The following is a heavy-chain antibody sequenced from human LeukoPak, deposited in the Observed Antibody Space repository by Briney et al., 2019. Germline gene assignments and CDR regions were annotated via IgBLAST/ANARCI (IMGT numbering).Heavy chain of an antibody. J-gene: IGHJ4*02. CDR1: GFTVSSNY. D-gene: IGHD3-22*01. V-gene: IGHV3-66*02. CDR2: IYSGTNT. Sequence: GGSLRLSRAASGFTVSSNYMSWVRQAPGKGLEWVSVIYSGTNTYYADSVKGRFTISRDSSKNTLYLQMNSLRAEDTAVYYCARAGLDSSGQHPHDYWGQGALVTVSS. CDR3: ARAGLDSSGQHPHDY.